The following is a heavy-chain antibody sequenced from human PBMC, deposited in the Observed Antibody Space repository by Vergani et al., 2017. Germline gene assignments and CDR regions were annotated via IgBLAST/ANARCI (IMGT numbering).Heavy chain of an antibody. CDR2: IIPIVGIT. V-gene: IGHV1-69*04. D-gene: IGHD6-19*01. J-gene: IGHJ4*02. Sequence: QVDLLQSGAEVKKPGSSVKVSCTASGGTFSSYALSWVRQAPGHGLEWMGGIIPIVGITNYAQKFQGRVTITALKSTSTVYMELTSLRSDDTAVYYCARGGVYGSGWYLFDYWGQGTLVTVSP. CDR1: GGTFSSYA. CDR3: ARGGVYGSGWYLFDY.